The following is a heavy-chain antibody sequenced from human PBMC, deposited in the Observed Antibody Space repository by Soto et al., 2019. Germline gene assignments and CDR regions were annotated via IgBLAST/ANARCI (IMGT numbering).Heavy chain of an antibody. V-gene: IGHV4-30-4*01. CDR2: IYYSGST. J-gene: IGHJ6*02. Sequence: QVQLQESGPGLVKPSQTLSLTCTVSGGSISSGDYYWTWIRQPPGKGLEWIGYIYYSGSTYYNPSLKSRVTISVDTPKNQFSLKLSSVTAADTAVYYCARDVSRYYGMDVWGQGTTVTVSS. CDR1: GGSISSGDYY. CDR3: ARDVSRYYGMDV.